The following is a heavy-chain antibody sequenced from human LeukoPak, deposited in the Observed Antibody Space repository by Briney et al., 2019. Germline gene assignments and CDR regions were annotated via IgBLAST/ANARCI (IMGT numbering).Heavy chain of an antibody. V-gene: IGHV1-3*01. CDR2: INAGNGNT. Sequence: ASVKVSCKASGYTFTSYATHWVRQAPGQRLEWMGWINAGNGNTRYSQKFQGRVTITRDTSASTAYMELSSLRSEDTAVYYCARDIGYSGYDYGFDYWGQGTLVTDSS. CDR1: GYTFTSYA. CDR3: ARDIGYSGYDYGFDY. D-gene: IGHD5-12*01. J-gene: IGHJ4*02.